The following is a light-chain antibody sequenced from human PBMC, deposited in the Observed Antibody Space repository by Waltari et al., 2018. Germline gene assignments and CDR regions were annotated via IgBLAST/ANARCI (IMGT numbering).Light chain of an antibody. J-gene: IGLJ1*01. CDR1: SSDVGGYNY. CDR2: EVR. Sequence: QSALTQPPSASGSPGQSVTIPCTGTSSDVGGYNYVSWYQQYPGRAPKRLIYEVRNRPSGVPDRFSGAKSGNTASRTVSGLQAEDEADYYCSSYARSNNYVFGTGTKVTVL. CDR3: SSYARSNNYV. V-gene: IGLV2-8*01.